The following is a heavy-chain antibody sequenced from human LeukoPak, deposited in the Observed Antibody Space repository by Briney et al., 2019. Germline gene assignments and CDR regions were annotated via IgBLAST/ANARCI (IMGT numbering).Heavy chain of an antibody. CDR2: ISSSGSTI. D-gene: IGHD4-11*01. CDR3: ARSRKNSNYLDY. Sequence: KPGGSLRLSCAASGFTFSDYYMSWIRQAPGKGLEWVSYISSSGSTIYYADSVKGRFTISRDNAKNSLYLQMKSLRAEDTAVYYCARSRKNSNYLDYWGQGTLVTVSS. J-gene: IGHJ4*02. CDR1: GFTFSDYY. V-gene: IGHV3-11*04.